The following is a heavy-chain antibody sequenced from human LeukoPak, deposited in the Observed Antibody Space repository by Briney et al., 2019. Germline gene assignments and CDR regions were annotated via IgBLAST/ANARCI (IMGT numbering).Heavy chain of an antibody. CDR3: ARDLSLIALTD. V-gene: IGHV3-23*01. Sequence: PGGSLRLSCGASGFTFNSYAMNWVRQGPGKGLEWVSGITGSGGSTYYADSVKGRFTISRDNSKNTVYLQMNSLRAEDTAVYYCARDLSLIALTDWGQGTLVTVSS. CDR2: ITGSGGST. D-gene: IGHD3-22*01. CDR1: GFTFNSYA. J-gene: IGHJ4*02.